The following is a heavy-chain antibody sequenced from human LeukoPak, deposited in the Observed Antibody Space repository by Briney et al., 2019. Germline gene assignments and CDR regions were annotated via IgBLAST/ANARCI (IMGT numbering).Heavy chain of an antibody. V-gene: IGHV5-51*01. CDR1: GYSFTIYW. D-gene: IGHD1-26*01. CDR3: ARHREWELQDAFDI. Sequence: GESLKISCKGSGYSFTIYWIAWVRQMPGKGLEWMGIIYPGDSDTRYSPSFQGQVTISADKSISTAYLQWSSLKASDTAMYYCARHREWELQDAFDIWGQGTMVTVSS. CDR2: IYPGDSDT. J-gene: IGHJ3*02.